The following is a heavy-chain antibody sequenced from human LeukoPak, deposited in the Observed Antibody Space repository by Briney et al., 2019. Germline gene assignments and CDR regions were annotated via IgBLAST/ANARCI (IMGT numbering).Heavy chain of an antibody. V-gene: IGHV4-31*03. J-gene: IGHJ4*02. CDR3: ASYDSSGYYPGRVEAFDY. CDR2: IYYSGST. Sequence: SETLSLTCTVSGGSISSGGYYWSWIRQHPGKGLEWIGYIYYSGSTYYNPSLKSRVTISVDTSKNQFSLKLSSVTAADTAVYYCASYDSSGYYPGRVEAFDYWGQGTLVTVSS. D-gene: IGHD3-22*01. CDR1: GGSISSGGYY.